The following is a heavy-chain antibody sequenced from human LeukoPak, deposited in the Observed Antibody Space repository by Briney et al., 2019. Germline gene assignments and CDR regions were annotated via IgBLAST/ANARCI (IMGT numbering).Heavy chain of an antibody. Sequence: GGSLRLSCAASGFTFSSYAMSWVRQAPGKGLEWVSAISGSGGSTYYADSMKGRFTISRDNSKNTLYLQMNSLRAEDTAVYYCAKTPGQWLERADYWGQGTLVTVSS. CDR2: ISGSGGST. CDR3: AKTPGQWLERADY. CDR1: GFTFSSYA. J-gene: IGHJ4*02. D-gene: IGHD6-19*01. V-gene: IGHV3-23*01.